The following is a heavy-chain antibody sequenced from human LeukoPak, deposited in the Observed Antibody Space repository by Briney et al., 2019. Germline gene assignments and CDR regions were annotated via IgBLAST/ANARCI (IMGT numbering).Heavy chain of an antibody. J-gene: IGHJ6*04. CDR1: GFNFSSYG. CDR2: LSSRGGSK. CDR3: AELGITMIGGV. Sequence: TGGSLRLSRAASGFNFSSYGMSWVRQAPGKGLEWVSFLSSRGGSKYYADSVRGRFTISRDNAKNSLYLQMNSLRAEDTAVYYCAELGITMIGGVWGKGTTVTISS. V-gene: IGHV3-23*01. D-gene: IGHD3-10*02.